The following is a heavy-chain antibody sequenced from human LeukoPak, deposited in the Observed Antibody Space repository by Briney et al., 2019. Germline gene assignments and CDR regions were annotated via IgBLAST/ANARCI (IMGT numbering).Heavy chain of an antibody. CDR1: GFTFSSYA. Sequence: GRSLRLSCAASGFTFSSYAMHWVRQAPGKGLEWVAVISYDGSNKYYADSVKGRFTISRDNSKNTLYLQMNSLRAEDTAVYYCARSELAAAGYCYYYYGMDVWGQGTTVTVSS. D-gene: IGHD6-13*01. V-gene: IGHV3-30-3*01. CDR2: ISYDGSNK. J-gene: IGHJ6*02. CDR3: ARSELAAAGYCYYYYGMDV.